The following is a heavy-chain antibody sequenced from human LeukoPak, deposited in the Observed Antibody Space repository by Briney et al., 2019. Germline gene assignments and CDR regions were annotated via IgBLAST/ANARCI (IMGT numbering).Heavy chain of an antibody. CDR2: ISGSGGNT. V-gene: IGHV3-23*01. Sequence: PGGSLRLSCAASGFTFSSYAMSWVRQAPGKGLEWVSGISGSGGNTYYADSVKGRFTISRDNSKSTLYLQMNSLRAEDTAVYYCAKDRHAPGRYCSSTICFPFDPWGQGTLVTVSS. J-gene: IGHJ5*02. CDR1: GFTFSSYA. D-gene: IGHD2-2*01. CDR3: AKDRHAPGRYCSSTICFPFDP.